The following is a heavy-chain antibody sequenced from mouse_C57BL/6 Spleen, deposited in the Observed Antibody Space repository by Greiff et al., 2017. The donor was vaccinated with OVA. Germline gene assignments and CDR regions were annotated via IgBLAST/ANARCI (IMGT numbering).Heavy chain of an antibody. J-gene: IGHJ4*01. CDR3: AMEPKGYGSAMDY. Sequence: QVQLQQSGAELARPGASVKLSCKASGYTFTSYGISWVKQRTGQGLEWIGEIYPRSGNTYYNEKFKGKATLTADKSSSTAYMELRSLTSADSAVYFCAMEPKGYGSAMDYWGQGTSVTVSS. CDR1: GYTFTSYG. V-gene: IGHV1-81*01. CDR2: IYPRSGNT. D-gene: IGHD1-1*01.